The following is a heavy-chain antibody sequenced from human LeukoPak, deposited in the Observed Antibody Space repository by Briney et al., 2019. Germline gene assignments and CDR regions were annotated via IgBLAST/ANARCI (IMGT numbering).Heavy chain of an antibody. V-gene: IGHV4-59*12. Sequence: SETLSLTCTVSSGSISSYYWSWIRQPPGKGLEWIGYIYYSGSTNYNPSLKSRVTISKNQFSLKLSSVTAADTAVYYCARDSYYYDSSGYHSLDYWGQGTLVTVSS. D-gene: IGHD3-22*01. CDR1: SGSISSYY. CDR2: IYYSGST. J-gene: IGHJ4*02. CDR3: ARDSYYYDSSGYHSLDY.